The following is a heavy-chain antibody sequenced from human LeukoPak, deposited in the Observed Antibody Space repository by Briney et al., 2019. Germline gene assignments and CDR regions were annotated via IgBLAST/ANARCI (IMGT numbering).Heavy chain of an antibody. CDR2: ISGSGSST. J-gene: IGHJ4*02. CDR1: GFTFCSYA. D-gene: IGHD6-13*01. V-gene: IGHV3-23*01. CDR3: AKSVGSGAYSSSWPAFDY. Sequence: PGGSLRLSCAASGFTFCSYAMSWVRQAPGKGLEWVSTISGSGSSTYYADSVKGRFTISRDNSKNTLYLQMNSLRAKDTAVYYCAKSVGSGAYSSSWPAFDYWGQGTLVTVSS.